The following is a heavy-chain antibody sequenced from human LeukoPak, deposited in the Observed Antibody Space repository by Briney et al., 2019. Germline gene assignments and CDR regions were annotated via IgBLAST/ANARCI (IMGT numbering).Heavy chain of an antibody. Sequence: SETLSLTCAVYGGSFSGYYWSWIRQPPGKGLEWIGEINHSGSTNYNPSLKSRVTISVDTSKNQFSLKLSSVTAADTAVYYCASGYSYAKMGYWGQGTLVTVSS. J-gene: IGHJ4*02. CDR3: ASGYSYAKMGY. D-gene: IGHD5-18*01. V-gene: IGHV4-34*01. CDR2: INHSGST. CDR1: GGSFSGYY.